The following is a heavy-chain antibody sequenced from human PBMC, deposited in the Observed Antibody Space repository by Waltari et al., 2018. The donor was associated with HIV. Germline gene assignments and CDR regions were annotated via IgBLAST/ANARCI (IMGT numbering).Heavy chain of an antibody. Sequence: EVQLVESGGGLVKPGGSLRLSCAASGFTFRSYSMNWVRQAPGKGLEWVSSISSSSSYIYYADSVKGRFTISRDNAKNSLYLQMNSLRAEDTAVYYCARYNSSGYYFDYWGQGTLVTVSS. CDR2: ISSSSSYI. CDR1: GFTFRSYS. D-gene: IGHD3-22*01. J-gene: IGHJ4*02. V-gene: IGHV3-21*01. CDR3: ARYNSSGYYFDY.